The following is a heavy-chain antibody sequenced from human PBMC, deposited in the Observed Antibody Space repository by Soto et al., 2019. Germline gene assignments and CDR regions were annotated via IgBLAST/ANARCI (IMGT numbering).Heavy chain of an antibody. CDR2: ISYDGSDK. D-gene: IGHD6-6*01. V-gene: IGHV3-30*18. Sequence: QVQLVESGGGVVQPGRSLRLSCAASGFTFSSYGMHWVRQAPGKGLEWVAVISYDGSDKYYADSVKGRFTISRDNSKNTLYLQMNSMRPEDIAVYYCSKGSSYSSRRPHNWFDPWGQGTLVTVSS. J-gene: IGHJ5*02. CDR3: SKGSSYSSRRPHNWFDP. CDR1: GFTFSSYG.